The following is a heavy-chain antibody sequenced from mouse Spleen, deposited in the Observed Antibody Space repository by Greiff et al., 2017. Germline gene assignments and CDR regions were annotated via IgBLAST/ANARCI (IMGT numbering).Heavy chain of an antibody. V-gene: IGHV1-4*01. J-gene: IGHJ3*01. CDR3: ASYSNYFAY. CDR2: INPSSGYT. D-gene: IGHD2-5*01. Sequence: QVQLKESGAELARPGASVKMSCKASGYTFTSYTMHWVKQRPGQGLEWIGYINPSSGYTKYNQKFKDKATLTADKSSSTAYMQLSSLTSEDSAVYYCASYSNYFAYWGQGTLVTVSA. CDR1: GYTFTSYT.